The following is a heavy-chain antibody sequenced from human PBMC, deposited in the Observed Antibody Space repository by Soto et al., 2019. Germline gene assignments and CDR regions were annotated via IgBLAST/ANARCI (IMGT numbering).Heavy chain of an antibody. CDR1: GGSISSYY. CDR2: IYYSGST. J-gene: IGHJ4*02. Sequence: TLSLTCTVSGGSISSYYWSWIRQPPGKGLEWIGYIYYSGSTNYNPSLKSRVTISVDTSKNQFSLKLSSVTAADTAVYYCARHGPIWGSYRSSAFDYWGQGTLVTVSS. V-gene: IGHV4-59*08. D-gene: IGHD3-16*02. CDR3: ARHGPIWGSYRSSAFDY.